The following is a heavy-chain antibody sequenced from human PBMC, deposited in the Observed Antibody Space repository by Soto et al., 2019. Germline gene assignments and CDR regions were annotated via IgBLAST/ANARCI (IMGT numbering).Heavy chain of an antibody. CDR2: ISHDGSHE. J-gene: IGHJ5*02. CDR1: GLSFSSSA. D-gene: IGHD3-10*01. V-gene: IGHV3-30-3*01. Sequence: GGSLRLSCAASGLSFSSSAMHWVRQAPGKGLEWVAMISHDGSHEYYGDSVKGRFSVSRDNSHNILHLQMNSLRIEDTAVYFCARNTDHRLVRGWLDPWGQGTLVTVSS. CDR3: ARNTDHRLVRGWLDP.